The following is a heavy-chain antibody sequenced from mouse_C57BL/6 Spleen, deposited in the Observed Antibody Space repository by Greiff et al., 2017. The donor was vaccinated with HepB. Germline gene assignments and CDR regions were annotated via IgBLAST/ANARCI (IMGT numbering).Heavy chain of an antibody. D-gene: IGHD1-1*01. V-gene: IGHV1-64*01. Sequence: VQLQQPGAELVKPGASVKLSCKASGYTFTSYWMHWVKQRPGQGLEWIGMIHPNSGSTNYNEKFKSKATLTVDKSSSTAYMQLSSLTSEDSAVYYCARKTTVVATWKYFDVWGTGTTFTVSS. CDR1: GYTFTSYW. CDR2: IHPNSGST. CDR3: ARKTTVVATWKYFDV. J-gene: IGHJ1*03.